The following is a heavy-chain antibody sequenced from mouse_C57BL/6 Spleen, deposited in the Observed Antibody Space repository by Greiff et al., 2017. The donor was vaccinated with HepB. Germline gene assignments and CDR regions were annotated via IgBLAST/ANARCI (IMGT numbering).Heavy chain of an antibody. J-gene: IGHJ1*03. Sequence: VKLVESGPGLVAPSQSLSITCTVSGFSLTSYAISWVRQPPGKGLEWLGVIWTGGGTNYNSALKSRLSISKDNSKSQVFLKMNSLQTDDTARYYCARKRDGSSYVGYFDVWGTGTTVTVSS. CDR2: IWTGGGT. CDR3: ARKRDGSSYVGYFDV. V-gene: IGHV2-9-1*01. D-gene: IGHD1-1*01. CDR1: GFSLTSYA.